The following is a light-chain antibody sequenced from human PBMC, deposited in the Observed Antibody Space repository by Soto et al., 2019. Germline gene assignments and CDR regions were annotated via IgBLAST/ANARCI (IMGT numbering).Light chain of an antibody. V-gene: IGKV3-15*01. Sequence: EIVMTQSPVTLSVSPGERAILSCRASQSVRTNLAWYQQKPGQAPRLLIYRASTRAAGVPDRFSGTGSGTEFTLTISSLQSEDFAVYVCHRYNNWPPWTFGRGTKVDIK. CDR2: RAS. CDR1: QSVRTN. J-gene: IGKJ1*01. CDR3: HRYNNWPPWT.